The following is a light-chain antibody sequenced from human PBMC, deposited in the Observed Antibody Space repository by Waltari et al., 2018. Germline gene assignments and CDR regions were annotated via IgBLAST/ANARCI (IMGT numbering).Light chain of an antibody. CDR2: WPS. Sequence: DIVMTQSPDYLAVSLGEKATINCESRQSVLYRSNNKYELAWYQQKPGQPPKLLMYWPSTRESGVPDRFSGSGSGTDFTLTISSLQAEDVAVYYCQQYYSTLLYTFGQGTKLEIK. V-gene: IGKV4-1*01. J-gene: IGKJ2*01. CDR1: QSVLYRSNNKYE. CDR3: QQYYSTLLYT.